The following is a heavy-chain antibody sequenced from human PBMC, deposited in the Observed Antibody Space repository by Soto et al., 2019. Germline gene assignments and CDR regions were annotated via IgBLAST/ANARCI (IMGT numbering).Heavy chain of an antibody. D-gene: IGHD4-17*01. Sequence: SETLSLTCTVSGGSISSYYWSWIRQPPGKGLEWIGYIYYSGSTNYNPSLKRRGTISVDTSKNQFSLKLSSVTAADTAVYYCARRYGGPLDYWGQGTLVTVSS. CDR2: IYYSGST. CDR1: GGSISSYY. V-gene: IGHV4-59*08. J-gene: IGHJ4*02. CDR3: ARRYGGPLDY.